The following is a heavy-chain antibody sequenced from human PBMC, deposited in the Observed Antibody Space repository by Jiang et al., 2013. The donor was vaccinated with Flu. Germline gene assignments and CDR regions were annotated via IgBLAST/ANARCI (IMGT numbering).Heavy chain of an antibody. Sequence: GLVKPSETLSLTCTVSGGSVSSGSYYWSWIRQPPGKGLEWIGYIYYSGSTNYNPSLKSRVTISVDTSKNQFSLKLSSVTAADTAVYYCARDGPVDLRFEFEDYFDYWGQGTLVTVSS. CDR3: ARDGPVDLRFEFEDYFDY. J-gene: IGHJ4*02. CDR1: GGSVSSGSYY. V-gene: IGHV4-61*01. CDR2: IYYSGST. D-gene: IGHD3-3*01.